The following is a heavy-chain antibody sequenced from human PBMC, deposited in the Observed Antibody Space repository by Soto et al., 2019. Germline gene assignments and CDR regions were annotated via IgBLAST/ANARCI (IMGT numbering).Heavy chain of an antibody. CDR1: GFTFSNYW. CDR3: ARDLGGYASH. J-gene: IGHJ4*02. V-gene: IGHV3-74*01. D-gene: IGHD3-16*01. Sequence: EVQLVESGGGLVQPGGSLRLSCAASGFTFSNYWMHWVRQAPGKGPVWVSRINTDGSTTNYADSVKGRFPISRDNAKNTLYLQTNSLGAEDTAVYYCARDLGGYASHWGQGTLVTVSS. CDR2: INTDGSTT.